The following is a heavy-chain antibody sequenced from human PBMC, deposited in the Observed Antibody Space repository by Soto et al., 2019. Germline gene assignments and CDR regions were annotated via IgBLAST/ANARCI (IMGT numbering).Heavy chain of an antibody. Sequence: SETLSLTCTVSGGSISSYFWSWIRQPPGKGLEWIGYIYYTGSTNYNPSLKSRVTISVDTSKNQFSLKLSSVTAADTAVYYCARASPGIAAAGTFLSYYYYGMDVWGQGTTVTVSS. D-gene: IGHD6-13*01. J-gene: IGHJ6*02. CDR3: ARASPGIAAAGTFLSYYYYGMDV. CDR2: IYYTGST. V-gene: IGHV4-59*12. CDR1: GGSISSYF.